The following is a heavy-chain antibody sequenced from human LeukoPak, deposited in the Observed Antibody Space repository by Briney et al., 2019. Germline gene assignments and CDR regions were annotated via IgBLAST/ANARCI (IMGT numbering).Heavy chain of an antibody. D-gene: IGHD3-10*01. J-gene: IGHJ5*02. Sequence: SETLSLTCTVSGGSISNYYWTWIRQPPGKGLEWIGFISYSGNTNYNPSLKSRVTMSVDTSKNQFSLKLSSVTAADTAVYYCARDRDQITMVRGVTSQNWFDPWGQGTLVTVSS. CDR2: ISYSGNT. CDR1: GGSISNYY. V-gene: IGHV4-59*12. CDR3: ARDRDQITMVRGVTSQNWFDP.